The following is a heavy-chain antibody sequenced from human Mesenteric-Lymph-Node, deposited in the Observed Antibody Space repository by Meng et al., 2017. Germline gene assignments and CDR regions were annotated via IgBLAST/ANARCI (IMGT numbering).Heavy chain of an antibody. Sequence: GESLKISCAASGFTFSSYAMSWVRQAPGKGLEWVSAISGSGGSTYYADSVKGRFTISRDNSKNTLYLQMNSLRAEDTAVYYCARTHLIIVVVPAAMVSWGQGTLVTVSS. CDR3: ARTHLIIVVVPAAMVS. J-gene: IGHJ5*02. CDR1: GFTFSSYA. D-gene: IGHD2-2*01. CDR2: ISGSGGST. V-gene: IGHV3-23*01.